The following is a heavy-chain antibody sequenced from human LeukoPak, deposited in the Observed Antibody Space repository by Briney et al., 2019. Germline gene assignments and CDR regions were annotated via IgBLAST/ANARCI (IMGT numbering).Heavy chain of an antibody. D-gene: IGHD3-22*01. Sequence: SVKVSCTASGGTFSSYAISWVRQAPGQGLEWMGRIIPIFGTANYAQKFQGRVTITADKSTSTAYMELSSLRSEDTAVYCCARDYYDSSGCLFDYWGQGTLVTVSS. CDR2: IIPIFGTA. V-gene: IGHV1-69*06. J-gene: IGHJ4*02. CDR1: GGTFSSYA. CDR3: ARDYYDSSGCLFDY.